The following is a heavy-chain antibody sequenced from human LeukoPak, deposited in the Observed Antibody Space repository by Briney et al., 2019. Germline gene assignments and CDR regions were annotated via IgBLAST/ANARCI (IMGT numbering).Heavy chain of an antibody. CDR3: ARDQTYYYDSSGYRHNWFDP. Sequence: SETLSLTCTVSGGSISSYYWSWIRQPPGKGLEWIGYIYYSGSTNYNPSLKSRVTISVDMSKNQFSLKLSSVTAADTAVYYCARDQTYYYDSSGYRHNWFDPWGQGTLVTVSS. V-gene: IGHV4-59*01. D-gene: IGHD3-22*01. CDR1: GGSISSYY. J-gene: IGHJ5*02. CDR2: IYYSGST.